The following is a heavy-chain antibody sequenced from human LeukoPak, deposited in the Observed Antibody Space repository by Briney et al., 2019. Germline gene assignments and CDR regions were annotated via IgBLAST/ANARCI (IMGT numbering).Heavy chain of an antibody. V-gene: IGHV3-53*01. D-gene: IGHD1-14*01. Sequence: GGSLRLSCVASGFAVGSNYMSWVRQAPGKGLEWVSLIYSGGAIRYADSVKGRFTISRDSSKNTLFLQMNDLTVEDTARYYCAKRPGNWGQGILVTVSS. CDR2: IYSGGAI. CDR1: GFAVGSNY. J-gene: IGHJ4*02. CDR3: AKRPGN.